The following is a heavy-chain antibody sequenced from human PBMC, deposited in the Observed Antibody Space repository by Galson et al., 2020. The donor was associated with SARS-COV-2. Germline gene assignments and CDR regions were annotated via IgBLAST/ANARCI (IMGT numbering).Heavy chain of an antibody. CDR1: GFTFSSYS. CDR2: ISSSSSYI. D-gene: IGHD3-22*01. Sequence: GGSLRLSCAASGFTFSSYSMNWVRQAPGKGLEWVSSISSSSSYIYYADPVKGRFTISRDNAKNSLYLQMNSLRAEDTAVNYCARDSGRDQYYYDSRGYGAFDSWCQGTMVTVSS. CDR3: ARDSGRDQYYYDSRGYGAFDS. V-gene: IGHV3-21*01. J-gene: IGHJ3*02.